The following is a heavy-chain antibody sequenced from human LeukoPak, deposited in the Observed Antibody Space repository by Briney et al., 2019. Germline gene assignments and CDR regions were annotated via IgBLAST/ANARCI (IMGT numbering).Heavy chain of an antibody. V-gene: IGHV3-30*18. CDR1: GFTVSSNY. D-gene: IGHD2-2*01. CDR3: AKVGPAAIYYGMDV. CDR2: ISYDGSNK. Sequence: GGSLRLSCAASGFTVSSNYMSWVRQAPGKGLEWVAVISYDGSNKYYADSVKGRFTISRDNSKNTLYLQMNSLRAEDTAVYYCAKVGPAAIYYGMDVWGQGTTVTVSS. J-gene: IGHJ6*02.